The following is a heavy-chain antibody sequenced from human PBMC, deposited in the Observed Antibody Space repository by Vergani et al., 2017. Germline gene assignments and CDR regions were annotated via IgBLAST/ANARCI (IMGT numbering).Heavy chain of an antibody. D-gene: IGHD3-22*01. CDR3: ARGYYRYHDGTGYWEFDY. CDR2: ICHTEDT. V-gene: IGHV4-4*03. J-gene: IGHJ4*02. CDR1: GDSISSNNC. Sequence: QVQLQESGPGLVKPPGTLSLTCAVSGDSISSNNCWTWVRQPPGKGLEWIGEICHTEDTKYSPSLKSRVTVSVDESRNLFSLRLNSVTAADTAVYYCARGYYRYHDGTGYWEFDYWGQGTLVTVSS.